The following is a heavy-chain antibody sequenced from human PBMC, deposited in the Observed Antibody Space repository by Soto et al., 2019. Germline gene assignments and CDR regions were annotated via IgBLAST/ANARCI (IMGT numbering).Heavy chain of an antibody. CDR2: IIPIFGTA. Sequence: SVKVSCKASGGTFSSYAISWVRQAPGQGLEWMGGIIPIFGTANYAQKFQGRVTITADESTSTAYMELSSLRSEDTAVYYCARTLTSAPLPAAEIYYYGMDVWGQGTTVTVSS. CDR1: GGTFSSYA. V-gene: IGHV1-69*13. D-gene: IGHD2-2*01. CDR3: ARTLTSAPLPAAEIYYYGMDV. J-gene: IGHJ6*02.